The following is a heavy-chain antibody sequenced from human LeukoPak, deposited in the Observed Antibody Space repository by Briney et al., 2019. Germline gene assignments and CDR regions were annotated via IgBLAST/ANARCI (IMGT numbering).Heavy chain of an antibody. J-gene: IGHJ6*03. Sequence: GASVKVSCKASGYTFTSYGISWVRQAPGQGLEWMGWISAYNGNTNYAQKLQGRVTMTTDTSTSTAYMELRSLRSDDTAVYYCAREGGSSTWNHLYYYYYMDVWGKGTTVTVSS. D-gene: IGHD6-13*01. V-gene: IGHV1-18*01. CDR3: AREGGSSTWNHLYYYYYMDV. CDR2: ISAYNGNT. CDR1: GYTFTSYG.